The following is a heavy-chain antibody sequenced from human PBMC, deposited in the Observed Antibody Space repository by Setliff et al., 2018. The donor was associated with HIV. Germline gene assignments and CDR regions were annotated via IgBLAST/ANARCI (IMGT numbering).Heavy chain of an antibody. CDR1: GYSVSSGYY. Sequence: SETLSLTCAASGYSVSSGYYWGWIRQPPGKGLEWIASIYYSGSTYYAPSLKSRVTISVDTSKNQFSLKLTSVTAADTAVYFCARVVPREVAPGGFDIWGQGTMVTVSS. CDR2: IYYSGST. V-gene: IGHV4-38-2*01. D-gene: IGHD5-12*01. CDR3: ARVVPREVAPGGFDI. J-gene: IGHJ3*02.